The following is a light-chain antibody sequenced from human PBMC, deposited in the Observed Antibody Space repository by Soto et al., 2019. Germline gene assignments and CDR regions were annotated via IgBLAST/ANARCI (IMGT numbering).Light chain of an antibody. Sequence: DVVMTQSPLSLPVTLGQPASISCRSSQSLVYRDGNTYLNWCQQRPGQSPRRLIYRVSNRDSGVPDRFSGSGSGTDFTLKISSVEAEDVGVYYCMQGTHWPYTFGQGTKLDIK. CDR1: QSLVYRDGNTY. J-gene: IGKJ2*01. CDR3: MQGTHWPYT. CDR2: RVS. V-gene: IGKV2-30*01.